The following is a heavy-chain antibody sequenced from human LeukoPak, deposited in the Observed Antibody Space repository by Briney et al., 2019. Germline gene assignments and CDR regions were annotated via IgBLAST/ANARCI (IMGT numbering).Heavy chain of an antibody. CDR2: VSGSGEKT. CDR3: TKGSRIDFWSGYYYLDS. CDR1: EFTFSSFA. V-gene: IGHV3-23*01. Sequence: GGSLRLSCEASEFTFSSFAMSWVRQAPGKGLAWVSVVSGSGEKTQYADSVKGRFTISRDNSRRISYLQMNSLRDEDTAVYYCTKGSRIDFWSGYYYLDSWGQGTLVTVSS. D-gene: IGHD3-3*01. J-gene: IGHJ4*02.